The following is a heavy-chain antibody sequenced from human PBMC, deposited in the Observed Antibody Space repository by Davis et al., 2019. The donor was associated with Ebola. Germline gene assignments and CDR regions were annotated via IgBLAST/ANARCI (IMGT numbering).Heavy chain of an antibody. CDR1: GGSISSYY. D-gene: IGHD2-8*01. Sequence: MPSETLSLTCTVSGGSISSYYWSWIRQPPGKGLEWIGYIYYSGSTNYNPSLKSRVTISVDTSKNQFSLKLSSVTAADTAVYYCARERTNEDGMDVWGQGTTVTVSS. V-gene: IGHV4-59*01. J-gene: IGHJ6*02. CDR3: ARERTNEDGMDV. CDR2: IYYSGST.